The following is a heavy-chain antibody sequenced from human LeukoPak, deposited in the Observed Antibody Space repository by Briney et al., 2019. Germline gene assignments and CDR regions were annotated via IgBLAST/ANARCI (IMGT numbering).Heavy chain of an antibody. Sequence: GASVTVSCTASGYTFTVYYMHWVRQAPGQGLEWMGWINPNSGGTNYAQKFQGRVTMTRDTSISTAYMELSRLRSDDTAAYYCAREVSYGAGFDYWGQGTLVTVSS. CDR1: GYTFTVYY. J-gene: IGHJ4*02. CDR2: INPNSGGT. CDR3: AREVSYGAGFDY. D-gene: IGHD3-10*01. V-gene: IGHV1-2*02.